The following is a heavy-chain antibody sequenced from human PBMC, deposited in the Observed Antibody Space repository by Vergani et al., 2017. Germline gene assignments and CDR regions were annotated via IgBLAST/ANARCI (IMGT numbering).Heavy chain of an antibody. Sequence: QVQLQQWGAGLLKPSETLSLTCAVHGGSFSGYYWSWIRQPPGKGLEWIGEINHSGSTNYNPSLKSRVTISVDTSKNQFSLKLSSVTAADTAVYYCARVRYCSGGSCYLYYFDYWGQGTLVTVSS. J-gene: IGHJ4*02. CDR2: INHSGST. CDR3: ARVRYCSGGSCYLYYFDY. D-gene: IGHD2-15*01. V-gene: IGHV4-34*01. CDR1: GGSFSGYY.